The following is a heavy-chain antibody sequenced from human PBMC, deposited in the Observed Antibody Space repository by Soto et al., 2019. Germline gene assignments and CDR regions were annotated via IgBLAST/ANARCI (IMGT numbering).Heavy chain of an antibody. CDR1: GFTFSSYG. V-gene: IGHV3-33*06. CDR3: AKDYGDWTGLYYYGMDV. Sequence: PGGSLRLSCAASGFTFSSYGMHWVRQAPGKGLEWVAVIWYNGSDKKYADSVKGRFTISRDNSEKTLYLQMNSLRAEDTAVDYCAKDYGDWTGLYYYGMDVWGQGTTVTVSS. J-gene: IGHJ6*02. CDR2: IWYNGSDK. D-gene: IGHD4-17*01.